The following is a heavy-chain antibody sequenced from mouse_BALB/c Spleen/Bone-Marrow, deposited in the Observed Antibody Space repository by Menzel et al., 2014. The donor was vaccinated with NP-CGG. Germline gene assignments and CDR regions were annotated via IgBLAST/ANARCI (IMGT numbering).Heavy chain of an antibody. CDR1: GYTFTSYW. D-gene: IGHD1-1*01. J-gene: IGHJ1*01. CDR3: ARWHTVVVRYWYFDV. V-gene: IGHV1S81*02. CDR2: INPGTGRI. Sequence: VQLQQSGAELVKPGASVKLSCKASGYTFTSYWMHWVKQSPGQGLEWIGKINPGTGRINYNEKFKNKATLTVDKASSPAYKKLSSQTAEPSAVYCCARWHTVVVRYWYFDVWGARTTVTVSS.